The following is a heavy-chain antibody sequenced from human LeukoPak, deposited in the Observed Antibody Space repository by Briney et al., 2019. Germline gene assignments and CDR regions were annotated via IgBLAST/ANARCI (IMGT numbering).Heavy chain of an antibody. V-gene: IGHV4-4*07. D-gene: IGHD3-22*01. CDR3: ARLLDNDISGDPDTFDV. CDR2: MYTSGST. CDR1: GDSISSYY. J-gene: IGHJ3*01. Sequence: SETLSLTCTVSGDSISSYYWSWIRQPAGKGLEWIGRMYTSGSTNYNPSLKSRITMSIDTSRNQFSLNLSSVTAADTAVYYCARLLDNDISGDPDTFDVWGQGTTVIVSS.